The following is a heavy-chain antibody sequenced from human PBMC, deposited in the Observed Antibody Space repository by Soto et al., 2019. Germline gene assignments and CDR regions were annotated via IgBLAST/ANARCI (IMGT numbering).Heavy chain of an antibody. CDR2: IIPIFGTA. J-gene: IGHJ6*02. D-gene: IGHD3-3*01. V-gene: IGHV1-69*13. CDR1: GGTFSSYA. Sequence: VKVSCKASGGTFSSYAISWVRQAPGQGLEWMGGIIPIFGTANYAQKFQGRVTITADESTSTAYMELSSLRSEDTAVYYCARDESTIFGVVIKDYYGMDVWGQGTTVTVSS. CDR3: ARDESTIFGVVIKDYYGMDV.